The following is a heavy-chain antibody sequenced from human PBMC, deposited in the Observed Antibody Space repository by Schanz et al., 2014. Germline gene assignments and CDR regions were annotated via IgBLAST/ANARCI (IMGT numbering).Heavy chain of an antibody. J-gene: IGHJ4*02. CDR2: IRGSGGGT. Sequence: EVQLVEYGGGLVQPGESLRLSCAASGFTFSSYSMNWVRQAPGKGLEWVSSIRGSGGGTDYADSVKGRFTISRDNSKNTLYLQMNNLRAEDTAVYYCARGSGTFDSWGQGTLVTVSS. V-gene: IGHV3-23*04. D-gene: IGHD3-3*01. CDR1: GFTFSSYS. CDR3: ARGSGTFDS.